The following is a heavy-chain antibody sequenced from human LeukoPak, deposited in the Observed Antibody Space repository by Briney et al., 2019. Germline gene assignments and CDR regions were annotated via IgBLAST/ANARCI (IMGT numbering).Heavy chain of an antibody. D-gene: IGHD5-12*01. CDR1: GGSISSYY. CDR2: IYYSGST. CDR3: ARGLRVGIDY. V-gene: IGHV4-59*01. J-gene: IGHJ4*02. Sequence: KPSETLSLTCTVSGGSISSYYWSWMRQPPGKRLEWIGYIYYSGSTHYNPSLKSRDTISVDMSKNQFSLTLLSVTRAHTRVYYCARGLRVGIDYWGQGTLVTVS.